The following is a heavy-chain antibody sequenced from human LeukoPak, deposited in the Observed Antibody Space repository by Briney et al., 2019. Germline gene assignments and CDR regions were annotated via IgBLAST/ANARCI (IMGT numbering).Heavy chain of an antibody. Sequence: GGSLRLSCAGSGFSFSSYGMHWVRQAPGKGLEWMAFIRSDGSNKYYADSVKGRFTISRDNSKNTLYLQMNSLRAEDTAVYYCAREASYSYDSSGLIWGQGTLITVSS. CDR1: GFSFSSYG. CDR3: AREASYSYDSSGLI. CDR2: IRSDGSNK. D-gene: IGHD3-22*01. V-gene: IGHV3-30*02. J-gene: IGHJ4*02.